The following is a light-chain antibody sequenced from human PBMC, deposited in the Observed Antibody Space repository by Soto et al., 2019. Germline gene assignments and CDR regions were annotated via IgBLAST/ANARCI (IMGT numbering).Light chain of an antibody. Sequence: QSALTQPASVSGSPGQSITISCTRTSSDVGSDNLVSWYQQHPGKAPKFMIYEVSKRPSGVSNRFSGSKSGNTASLTISGLQAEDEADYYCCSYAGTSTYVFGTGTKVTVL. CDR3: CSYAGTSTYV. J-gene: IGLJ1*01. CDR2: EVS. CDR1: SSDVGSDNL. V-gene: IGLV2-23*02.